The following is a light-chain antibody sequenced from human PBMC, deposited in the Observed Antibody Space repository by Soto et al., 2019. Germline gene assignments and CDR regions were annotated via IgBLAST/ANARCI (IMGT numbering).Light chain of an antibody. CDR2: DAS. V-gene: IGKV1-5*01. CDR1: RSISDW. Sequence: DIQITQSPSSLSPSVGDRATITCRASRSISDWLAWYQQKPGKAPELLIFDASNLKSGVSSRFSGSGSGTEFTLTISRLQPDDVANYYCLQYSSHSWTFGQGTKVDIK. CDR3: LQYSSHSWT. J-gene: IGKJ1*01.